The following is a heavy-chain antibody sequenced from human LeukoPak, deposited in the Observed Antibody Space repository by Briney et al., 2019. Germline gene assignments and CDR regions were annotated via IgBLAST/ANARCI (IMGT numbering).Heavy chain of an antibody. CDR3: ARGRRITGTYYYYGMDV. D-gene: IGHD1-20*01. J-gene: IGHJ6*02. CDR1: GGSFSGYY. CDR2: INHSGST. V-gene: IGHV4-34*01. Sequence: PSETLSLTCAVYGGSFSGYYWSWIRQPPGKGLEWIGEINHSGSTNYNPSLKSRVTISVDTSKNQFSLKLSSVTAADTAVYYCARGRRITGTYYYYGMDVWGQGTTVTVSS.